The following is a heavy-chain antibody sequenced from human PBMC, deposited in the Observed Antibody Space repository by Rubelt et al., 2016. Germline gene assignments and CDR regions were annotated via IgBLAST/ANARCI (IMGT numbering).Heavy chain of an antibody. V-gene: IGHV4-34*01. Sequence: QVQLKQWGTGLLRPSETLSLTCAVYGGSFSDHHWSWIRQPPGKGLEWIGEISHSGSTTYNPSLKSRVTVSVDTSKNQFSLKLSSVTAADTAVYYCARGRTRYYYDSSGYYYFDYWGQGTLVTVSS. CDR2: ISHSGST. CDR1: GGSFSDHH. CDR3: ARGRTRYYYDSSGYYYFDY. D-gene: IGHD3-22*01. J-gene: IGHJ4*02.